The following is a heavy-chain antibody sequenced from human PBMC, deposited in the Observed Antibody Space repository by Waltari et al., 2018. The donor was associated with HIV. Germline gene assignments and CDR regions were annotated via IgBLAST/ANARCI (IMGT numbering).Heavy chain of an antibody. CDR1: GGSISRSNYY. CDR3: ARRYCGRACNDFYYFDL. D-gene: IGHD2-21*01. Sequence: QVQLQESGPGLVKSSQTLSLTCTVSGGSISRSNYYWSWIRRPAGKGLEWVGRVFLSGSTNYNPSLKSRISMSIDPSKNQFSLNLRSVTAEDTATYFCARRYCGRACNDFYYFDLWGRGTLVTVSS. V-gene: IGHV4-61*02. J-gene: IGHJ2*01. CDR2: VFLSGST.